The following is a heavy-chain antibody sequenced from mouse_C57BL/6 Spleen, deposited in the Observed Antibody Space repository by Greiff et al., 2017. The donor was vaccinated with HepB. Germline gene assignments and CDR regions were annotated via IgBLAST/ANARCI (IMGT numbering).Heavy chain of an antibody. CDR2: ISDGGSYT. Sequence: EVMLVESGGGLVKPGGSLKLSCAASGFTFSSYAMSWVRQTPEKRLEWVATISDGGSYTYYPDNVKGRFTISRDNAKNNLYLQMSHLKSEDTAVYYCARSTAYYAMDYWGQGTSVTVSS. J-gene: IGHJ4*01. CDR1: GFTFSSYA. V-gene: IGHV5-4*03. CDR3: ARSTAYYAMDY.